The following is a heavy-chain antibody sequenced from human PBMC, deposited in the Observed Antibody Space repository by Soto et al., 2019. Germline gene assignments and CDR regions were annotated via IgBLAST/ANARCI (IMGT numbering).Heavy chain of an antibody. CDR3: ARDRAYISSWPHYDYYYSMDG. CDR2: IWYDGSNK. Sequence: GVSLRPPWSASGFIFSSYGMHGVRQAPGKGLEWVAVIWYDGSNKYYADSVKGRFTISRDNSKNTLYLQMNSLRAEDTAVYYCARDRAYISSWPHYDYYYSMDGWSQGTTVTVS. CDR1: GFIFSSYG. V-gene: IGHV3-33*01. D-gene: IGHD6-13*01. J-gene: IGHJ6*02.